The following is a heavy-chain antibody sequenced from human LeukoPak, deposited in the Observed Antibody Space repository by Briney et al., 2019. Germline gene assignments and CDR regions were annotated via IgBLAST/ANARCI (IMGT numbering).Heavy chain of an antibody. D-gene: IGHD2-15*01. J-gene: IGHJ5*02. CDR2: IYHSGST. Sequence: SQTLSLTCAVSGGSISSGGYSWSWIRQPPGKGLEWIGYIYHSGSTYYNPSLKSRVTISVDRSKNQFSLKLSSGTAADTAVYYCARALNNVAWAWGQGTLVTVSS. CDR1: GGSISSGGYS. CDR3: ARALNNVAWA. V-gene: IGHV4-30-2*01.